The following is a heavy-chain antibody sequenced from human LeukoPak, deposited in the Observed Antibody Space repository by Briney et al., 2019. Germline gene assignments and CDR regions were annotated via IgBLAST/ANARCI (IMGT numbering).Heavy chain of an antibody. J-gene: IGHJ4*02. D-gene: IGHD4-17*01. CDR3: AKDSYNGDYPFDY. V-gene: IGHV3-21*04. CDR2: ISSSSSYI. Sequence: GGSLRLSCAASGFTFSSYSMNWVRQAPGKGLEWVSSISSSSSYIYYADSVKGRFTISRDNAKNSLYLQMNSLRAEDTALYYCAKDSYNGDYPFDYWGQGTLVTVSS. CDR1: GFTFSSYS.